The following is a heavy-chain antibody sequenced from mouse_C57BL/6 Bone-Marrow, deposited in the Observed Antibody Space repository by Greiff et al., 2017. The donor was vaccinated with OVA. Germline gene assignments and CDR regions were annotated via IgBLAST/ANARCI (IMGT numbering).Heavy chain of an antibody. CDR3: ARGGFITTVVGYFDV. J-gene: IGHJ1*03. CDR2: INPNNGGT. CDR1: GYTFTDYN. V-gene: IGHV1-18*01. Sequence: EVQLQQSGPELVKPGASVKIPCKASGYTFTDYNMDWVKQSHGKSLEWIGDINPNNGGTIYNQKFKGKATLTVDKSSSTAYMELRSLTSEDTAVYYCARGGFITTVVGYFDVWGTGTTVTVSS. D-gene: IGHD1-1*01.